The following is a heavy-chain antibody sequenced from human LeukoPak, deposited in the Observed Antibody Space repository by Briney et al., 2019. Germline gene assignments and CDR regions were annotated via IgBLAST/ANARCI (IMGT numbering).Heavy chain of an antibody. CDR2: IYTSGST. Sequence: PSETLSLTCTVSGGSISSGSYYWSWIRQPAGKGLEWIGRIYTSGSTNYNPSLKSRVTISVDTSKNQFSLKLSSVTAADTAVYYCASLGSDNYYGSGSYYKDYWGQGTLSPSPQ. CDR1: GGSISSGSYY. V-gene: IGHV4-61*02. J-gene: IGHJ4*02. CDR3: ASLGSDNYYGSGSYYKDY. D-gene: IGHD3-10*01.